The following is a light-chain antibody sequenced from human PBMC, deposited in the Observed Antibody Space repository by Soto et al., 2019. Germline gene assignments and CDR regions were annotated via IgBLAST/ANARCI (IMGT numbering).Light chain of an antibody. Sequence: DIQMTQSPSTLSASVGDRVTITCRASPSISTSLAWYQQKPGKAPKVLIYKASSLESGVQLRFSGSGSGTDFTLTISSLQPDDVATDYCQHCDSYWTFGQGTKVESK. V-gene: IGKV1-5*03. CDR2: KAS. J-gene: IGKJ1*01. CDR1: PSISTS. CDR3: QHCDSYWT.